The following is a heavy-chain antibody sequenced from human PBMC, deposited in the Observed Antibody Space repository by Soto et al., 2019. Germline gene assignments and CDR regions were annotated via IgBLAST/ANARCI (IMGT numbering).Heavy chain of an antibody. CDR2: IIPIFGTA. Sequence: SVKVSCKASGGPFISYAISWVRQAPGQGLEWMGGIIPIFGTANYAQKFQGRVTITADESTSTAYMELSSLRSEDTAVYYCARGGPWIQLYHLDYWGQGTLVTVSS. D-gene: IGHD5-18*01. V-gene: IGHV1-69*13. J-gene: IGHJ4*02. CDR1: GGPFISYA. CDR3: ARGGPWIQLYHLDY.